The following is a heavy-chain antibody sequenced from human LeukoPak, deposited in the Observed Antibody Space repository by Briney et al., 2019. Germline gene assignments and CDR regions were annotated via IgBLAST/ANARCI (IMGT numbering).Heavy chain of an antibody. J-gene: IGHJ4*02. CDR3: ARAPSAYYDFWSGYSAHFDY. Sequence: PGGSLRLSCAASGFTFSSYEMNWVRQAPGKGLEWVSSISSSSSYIYYADSVKGRFTISRDNAKNSLYLQMNSLRAEDTAVYYCARAPSAYYDFWSGYSAHFDYWGQGTLVTVSS. CDR2: ISSSSSYI. D-gene: IGHD3-3*01. V-gene: IGHV3-21*01. CDR1: GFTFSSYE.